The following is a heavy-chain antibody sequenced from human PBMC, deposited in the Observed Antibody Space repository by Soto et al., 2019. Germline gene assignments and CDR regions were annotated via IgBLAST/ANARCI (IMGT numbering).Heavy chain of an antibody. Sequence: PSETLSLTCAVSGGSIGSGGYSWSWIRQPPGKGLEWIGYIYHSGSPYYNPSLKSRVTISVDRSKNQFSLKLSSVTAADTAVYYCARSPDSSGYYPRWYYYGMDVWGQGTTVTVSS. V-gene: IGHV4-30-2*01. D-gene: IGHD3-22*01. CDR1: GGSIGSGGYS. CDR2: IYHSGSP. CDR3: ARSPDSSGYYPRWYYYGMDV. J-gene: IGHJ6*02.